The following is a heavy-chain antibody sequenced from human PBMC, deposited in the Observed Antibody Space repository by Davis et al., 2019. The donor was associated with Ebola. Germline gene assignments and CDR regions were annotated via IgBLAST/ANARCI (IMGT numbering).Heavy chain of an antibody. CDR2: IDWDEDK. J-gene: IGHJ3*02. V-gene: IGHV2-70*11. CDR3: ARNQKLISPWAFDI. CDR1: GLSLRTSGMC. Sequence: SGPTLVKPTQTLTLTCTFSGLSLRTSGMCVSWIRQPPGKALEWLARIDWDEDKYYSTSLKTRLTISKDTSKNQVVLKMTNMDPVDTATYYCARNQKLISPWAFDIWGQGTKVTVSS. D-gene: IGHD3/OR15-3a*01.